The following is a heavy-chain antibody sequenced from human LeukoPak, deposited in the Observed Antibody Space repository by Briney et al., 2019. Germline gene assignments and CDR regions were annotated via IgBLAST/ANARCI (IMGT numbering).Heavy chain of an antibody. CDR2: ISGTSSDT. V-gene: IGHV3-11*03. J-gene: IGHJ6*02. CDR1: GFTFSDFY. D-gene: IGHD2-21*02. Sequence: GGSLRLSCAASGFTFSDFYMSWIRQAPGRGLEYISYISGTSSDTNYADSVKGRFTISRDNAKNSLYLQMKSLRAEDTAVYYCARTAREPDVRGQGTTVTVSS. CDR3: ARTAREPDV.